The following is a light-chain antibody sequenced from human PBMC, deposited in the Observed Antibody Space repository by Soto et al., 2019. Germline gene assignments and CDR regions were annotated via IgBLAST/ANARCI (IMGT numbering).Light chain of an antibody. Sequence: QSVLTQSPSASASLGASVKLTCTLSSGHSSYAIAWHQQQPEKGPRYLMKLNSDGSHSKGDGIPDRFSGSSSGAERYLTISRLQSEDEADYYCQTWGTGIPWVXGGGTKVTVL. CDR3: QTWGTGIPWV. J-gene: IGLJ3*02. CDR2: LNSDGSH. V-gene: IGLV4-69*01. CDR1: SGHSSYA.